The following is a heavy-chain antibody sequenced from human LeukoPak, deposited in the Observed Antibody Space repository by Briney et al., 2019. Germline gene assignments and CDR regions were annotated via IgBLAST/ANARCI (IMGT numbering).Heavy chain of an antibody. D-gene: IGHD2-2*01. CDR2: IWYDGSNK. CDR3: ARTHCSSTSCYEGYYYYYGMDV. Sequence: PGRSLRLSCAASGFTFSSYGMHWVRQAPGKGLEWVAVIWYDGSNKYYADYVKGRFTISRDNSKNTLYLQMNSLRAEDTAVYYCARTHCSSTSCYEGYYYYYGMDVWGQGTTVTVSS. J-gene: IGHJ6*02. V-gene: IGHV3-33*01. CDR1: GFTFSSYG.